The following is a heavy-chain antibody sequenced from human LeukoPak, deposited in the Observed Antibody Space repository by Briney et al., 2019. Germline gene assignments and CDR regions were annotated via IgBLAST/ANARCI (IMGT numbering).Heavy chain of an antibody. CDR1: GFTFSSYW. V-gene: IGHV3-7*01. J-gene: IGHJ4*02. D-gene: IGHD6-19*01. CDR2: IKQDGSEK. Sequence: GGSLRLSCAAAGFTFSSYWMSWVRQAPGKGLEWVANIKQDGSEKYYVDSVKGRFTISRDNAKNSLYLQMNSLRAEDTAVYYCARDPYSSGWAIPGSLDYWGQGTLVTVSS. CDR3: ARDPYSSGWAIPGSLDY.